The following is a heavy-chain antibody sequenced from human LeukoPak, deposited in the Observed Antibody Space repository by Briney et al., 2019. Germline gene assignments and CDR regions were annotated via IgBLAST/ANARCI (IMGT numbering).Heavy chain of an antibody. CDR1: GGSISSGGYY. Sequence: PSETLSLTCTVSGGSISSGGYYWSWIRQHPGKGLEWIGYIYYSGSTYYNPSLQSRVTISVDTSKNQFSLKLSSVTAADTAVYYCARVIGGGSSWYFDYWGQGTLVTVSS. J-gene: IGHJ4*02. CDR2: IYYSGST. V-gene: IGHV4-31*03. D-gene: IGHD6-13*01. CDR3: ARVIGGGSSWYFDY.